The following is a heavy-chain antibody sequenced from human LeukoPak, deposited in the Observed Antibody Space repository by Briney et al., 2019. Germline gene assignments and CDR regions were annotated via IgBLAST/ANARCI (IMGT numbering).Heavy chain of an antibody. CDR2: IIPIFGTA. J-gene: IGHJ6*03. CDR3: AHSIAAAGGYYYYYMDV. CDR1: GYTFTGYY. Sequence: SVKVSCKASGYTFTGYYMHWVRQAPGQGLEWMGGIIPIFGTANYAQKFQGRVTITADESTSTAYMELSSLRSEDTAVYYCAHSIAAAGGYYYYYMDVWGKGTTVTVSS. V-gene: IGHV1-69*13. D-gene: IGHD6-13*01.